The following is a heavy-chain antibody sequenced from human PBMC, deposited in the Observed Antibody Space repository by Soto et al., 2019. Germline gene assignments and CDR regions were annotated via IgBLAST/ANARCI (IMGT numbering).Heavy chain of an antibody. D-gene: IGHD3-16*01. CDR1: GGSISSGGYS. Sequence: SETLSLTCAVSGGSISSGGYSWSWIRQPPGKGLEWIGYIYHSGSTYYNPSLKSRVTISVDTSKNQFSLKLSSVTAADTAVYYCARAGGDYYYYGMDVWGQGTTVTVSS. V-gene: IGHV4-30-2*01. J-gene: IGHJ6*02. CDR2: IYHSGST. CDR3: ARAGGDYYYYGMDV.